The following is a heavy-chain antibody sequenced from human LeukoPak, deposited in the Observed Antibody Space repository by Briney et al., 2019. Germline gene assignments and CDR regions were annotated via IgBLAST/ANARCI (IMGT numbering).Heavy chain of an antibody. J-gene: IGHJ4*02. CDR1: GFTFSNYE. D-gene: IGHD3-10*01. CDR3: AKDGGSGILY. Sequence: GGSLRLSCAASGFTFSNYEMNWVRQAPGKGLEWISYISASGNPMFYADSVKGRFTISRDNAKNSLYLQMNSLRAEDTAIYYCAKDGGSGILYWGQGPLVTVSS. V-gene: IGHV3-48*03. CDR2: ISASGNPM.